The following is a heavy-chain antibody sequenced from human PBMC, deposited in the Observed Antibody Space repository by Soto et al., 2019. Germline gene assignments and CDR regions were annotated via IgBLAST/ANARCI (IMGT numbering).Heavy chain of an antibody. CDR2: TYYNGNA. J-gene: IGHJ4*02. V-gene: IGHV4-39*01. CDR3: ARHFVAVVIKGWGY. CDR1: GGSIDRSNYY. Sequence: SETLSLTCNVSGGSIDRSNYYWDWLRHPPGKGLEWIGTTYYNGNAYYNPSLKSRVSMSVDTSKNQFSPKLVSVTAADTAVYYCARHFVAVVIKGWGYWGQGTLVTVSS. D-gene: IGHD3-10*01.